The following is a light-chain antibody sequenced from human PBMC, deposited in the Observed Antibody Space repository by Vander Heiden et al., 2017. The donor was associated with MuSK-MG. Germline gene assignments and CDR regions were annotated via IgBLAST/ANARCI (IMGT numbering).Light chain of an antibody. CDR3: AAWDDSLRGCI. CDR1: STNIGSNY. J-gene: IGLJ2*01. CDR2: NSD. Sequence: QSVLTQPASASGTPGQRVTISCSGSSTNIGSNYVYWYQQLPGTAPKLLMYNSDQRPSGVPDRFSGSKSGTSASLAISGLWSEDEADYYCAAWDDSLRGCIFGGGTKLTVL. V-gene: IGLV1-47*03.